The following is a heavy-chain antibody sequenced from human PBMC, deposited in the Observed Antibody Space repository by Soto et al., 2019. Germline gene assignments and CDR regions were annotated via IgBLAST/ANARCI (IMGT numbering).Heavy chain of an antibody. CDR1: GGTFSTCA. CDR3: ARALEEYYYDSSGYYSGY. Sequence: QVQLVQSGAEVKKPGSSVKVSCNLSGGTFSTCAITWVRQAPGQGLEWMGGIIPVFGTAHYAQKFQGRVTISADESTSTAYMELSSLISDDTAVYFCARALEEYYYDSSGYYSGYWGQGTLVTVSS. D-gene: IGHD3-22*01. J-gene: IGHJ4*02. V-gene: IGHV1-69*12. CDR2: IIPVFGTA.